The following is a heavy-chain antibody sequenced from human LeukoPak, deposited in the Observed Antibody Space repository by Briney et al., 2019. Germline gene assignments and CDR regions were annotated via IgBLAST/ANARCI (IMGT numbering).Heavy chain of an antibody. D-gene: IGHD5-12*01. CDR3: ARISAYDDY. V-gene: IGHV4-39*07. CDR2: IYYSGST. J-gene: IGHJ4*02. Sequence: SETLSLTCTVSGGSISSSSYYWGWIRQPPGKGLEWIGSIYYSGSTYYNPPLKSRVTISVDTSKNQFSLKLSSVTAADTAVYYCARISAYDDYWGQGTLVTVSS. CDR1: GGSISSSSYY.